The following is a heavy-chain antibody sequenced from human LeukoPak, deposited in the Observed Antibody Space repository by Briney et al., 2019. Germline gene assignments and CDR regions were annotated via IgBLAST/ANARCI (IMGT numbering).Heavy chain of an antibody. Sequence: GGSLRLSCAVSGLTFNNYAMSWVRQAPGRGLEWVSAISKSGDHTYYAASAKGRFTIYRDNSKNTQYLQMNSLRAEDTAVYYCATSWGPDTSAFRWGRDGMDVWGQGTTVIVS. CDR1: GLTFNNYA. D-gene: IGHD3-16*01. V-gene: IGHV3-23*01. J-gene: IGHJ6*02. CDR3: ATSWGPDTSAFRWGRDGMDV. CDR2: ISKSGDHT.